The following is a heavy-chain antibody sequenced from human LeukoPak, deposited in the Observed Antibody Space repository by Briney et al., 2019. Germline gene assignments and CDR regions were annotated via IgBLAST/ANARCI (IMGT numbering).Heavy chain of an antibody. CDR1: GYTFSSYT. J-gene: IGHJ4*02. CDR2: INTNTGNP. D-gene: IGHD1-7*01. V-gene: IGHV7-4-1*02. CDR3: ARDRNWNFRSRLDY. Sequence: ASVKVSCKASGYTFSSYTMNWVRQAPGQGLEWMGRINTNTGNPTYAQGFTGRFVFSLDTSVSTAYLQISSLKAEDTAVYYCARDRNWNFRSRLDYWGQGTLVTVSS.